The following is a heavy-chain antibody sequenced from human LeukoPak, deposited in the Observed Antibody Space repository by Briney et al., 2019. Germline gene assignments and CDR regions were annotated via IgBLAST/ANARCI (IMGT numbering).Heavy chain of an antibody. Sequence: PGRSLRLSCAASGFTFSSYAMHWVRQAPGKGLEWVAVISYDGSNKYYADSVKGRFTISRDNSKNTLYLQMNSLRAEDTAVYYCARVIVGATGDYFDYWGQGTLVTVSS. J-gene: IGHJ4*02. CDR1: GFTFSSYA. D-gene: IGHD1-26*01. CDR3: ARVIVGATGDYFDY. V-gene: IGHV3-30-3*01. CDR2: ISYDGSNK.